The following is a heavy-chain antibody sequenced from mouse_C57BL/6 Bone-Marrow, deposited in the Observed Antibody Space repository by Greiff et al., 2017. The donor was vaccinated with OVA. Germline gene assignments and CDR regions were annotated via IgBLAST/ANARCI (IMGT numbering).Heavy chain of an antibody. CDR3: AREDWDCFDY. CDR1: GYSFTDYN. J-gene: IGHJ2*01. D-gene: IGHD4-1*01. Sequence: VQLQQSGPELVKPGASVKISCKASGYSFTDYNMNWVKQSNGKSLEWIGDIYPGSGSTNYNEKFKSKATLTVDTSSSTAYMQLSSLTSEDSAVYYCAREDWDCFDYWGQGTTLTVSS. V-gene: IGHV1-39*01. CDR2: IYPGSGST.